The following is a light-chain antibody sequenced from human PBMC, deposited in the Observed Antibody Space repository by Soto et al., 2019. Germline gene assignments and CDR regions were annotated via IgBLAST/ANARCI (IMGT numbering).Light chain of an antibody. CDR3: CSYAGSYTFV. CDR2: DVS. CDR1: SSVVGGYNY. Sequence: QSALTQPRSVSGSPGQSVTISCTGTSSVVGGYNYVSWYQQHPGKAPKLMIYDVSKRPSGVPDRFSGSKSGNTASLTTSGLQAEDEADYYCCSYAGSYTFVFGPGTKVTVL. V-gene: IGLV2-11*01. J-gene: IGLJ1*01.